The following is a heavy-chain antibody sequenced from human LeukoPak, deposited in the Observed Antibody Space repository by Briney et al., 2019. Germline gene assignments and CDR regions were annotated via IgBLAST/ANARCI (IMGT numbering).Heavy chain of an antibody. V-gene: IGHV4-61*01. Sequence: SETLSLTCTVSGGSISSSSYFWNWIRQPPGKGLEWIGYIYNRGSTNYNPSLKSRVTISVDTSNNQFSLKLTSVTAADTAVYFCAVPQSHRPLDYWGQGTLVTVSS. D-gene: IGHD2-2*01. CDR1: GGSISSSSYF. J-gene: IGHJ4*02. CDR3: AVPQSHRPLDY. CDR2: IYNRGST.